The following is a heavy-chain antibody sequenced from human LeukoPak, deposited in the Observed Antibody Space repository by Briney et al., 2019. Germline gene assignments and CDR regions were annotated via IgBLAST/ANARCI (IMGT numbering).Heavy chain of an antibody. J-gene: IGHJ4*02. CDR1: GFTFSSAW. CDR3: AAFAAGG. D-gene: IGHD2-15*01. V-gene: IGHV3-15*01. Sequence: GGSLRLSCAASGFTFSSAWMSWVRQAPGKGLEWVCRIKSKTDGGTADYAAPVKGRITISRDDSNNTLDLQMNSLETEDTAVYYCAAFAAGGWGQGTLVTVSS. CDR2: IKSKTDGGTA.